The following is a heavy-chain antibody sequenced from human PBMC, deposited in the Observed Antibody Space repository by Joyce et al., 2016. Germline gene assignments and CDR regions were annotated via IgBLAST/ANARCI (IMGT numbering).Heavy chain of an antibody. CDR2: INTMSGGT. CDR1: GYTFTGFY. CDR3: ARDLTGSGWYYFDH. V-gene: IGHV1-46*01. D-gene: IGHD6-19*01. Sequence: VHLVQSGAEVTEPGASVKVSCKASGYTFTGFYVHWVRQAPGQGLEWMGRINTMSGGTTYAQKVQGRFTLTRDTAANTHYMELTSLTSDDTAVFYCARDLTGSGWYYFDHWGQGTLVTVSS. J-gene: IGHJ4*02.